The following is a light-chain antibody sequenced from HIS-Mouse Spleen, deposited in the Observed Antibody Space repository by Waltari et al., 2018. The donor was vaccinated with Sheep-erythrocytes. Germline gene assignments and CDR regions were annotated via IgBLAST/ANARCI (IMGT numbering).Light chain of an antibody. CDR1: SGSIDSNY. CDR2: EDN. Sequence: NFMLTQPHSVSESPGKTVTISCTRSSGSIDSNYVQRYQQRPGSAPTTVIYEDNQRPSGVPDLFSGSIDSSSNSASLTISGLKTEDEADYYCQSYDSSNHGVFGGGTKLTVL. J-gene: IGLJ3*02. CDR3: QSYDSSNHGV. V-gene: IGLV6-57*04.